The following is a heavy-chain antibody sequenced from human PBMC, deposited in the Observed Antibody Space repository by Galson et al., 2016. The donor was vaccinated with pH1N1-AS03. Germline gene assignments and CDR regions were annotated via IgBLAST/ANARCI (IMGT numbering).Heavy chain of an antibody. V-gene: IGHV1-46*01. CDR2: INPSGGTT. D-gene: IGHD5-24*01. CDR1: GYTFSRYY. CDR3: ARTPAEMATISFDY. Sequence: SVKVSCKVSGYTFSRYYMHWVRQAPGQGLEWMGVINPSGGTTRYAQKFQGRVTMTRDTSTSTVYMELSRLRSADTAVYYCARTPAEMATISFDYWGQGTLVTVSS. J-gene: IGHJ4*02.